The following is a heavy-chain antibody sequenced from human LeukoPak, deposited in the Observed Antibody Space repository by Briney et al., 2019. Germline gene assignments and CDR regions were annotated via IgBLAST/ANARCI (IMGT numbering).Heavy chain of an antibody. CDR1: GYTFTGYY. CDR3: ARYCSGGSCHPQHY. Sequence: ASVKVSCKASGYTFTGYYMHWVRQAPGQGLEWMGRINPNSGGTNYAQKFQGRVTMTRDTSISTAYMELSRLRSDDTAVYYCARYCSGGSCHPQHYWGQGTLVTVSS. V-gene: IGHV1-2*06. CDR2: INPNSGGT. J-gene: IGHJ4*02. D-gene: IGHD2-15*01.